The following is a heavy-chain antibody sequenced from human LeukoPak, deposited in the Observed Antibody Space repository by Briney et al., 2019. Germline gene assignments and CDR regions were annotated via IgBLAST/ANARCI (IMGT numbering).Heavy chain of an antibody. CDR3: ARIPGTAAAGRLYYFDY. D-gene: IGHD6-13*01. V-gene: IGHV1-2*02. Sequence: ASVKVSCKASGYTFTGYYMHWVRQAPGQGLEWMGWINPNSGGTNYAQKFQGRVTMTRDKSISTAYMELSRLRSDDTAVYYCARIPGTAAAGRLYYFDYWGQGTLVTVSS. CDR2: INPNSGGT. CDR1: GYTFTGYY. J-gene: IGHJ4*02.